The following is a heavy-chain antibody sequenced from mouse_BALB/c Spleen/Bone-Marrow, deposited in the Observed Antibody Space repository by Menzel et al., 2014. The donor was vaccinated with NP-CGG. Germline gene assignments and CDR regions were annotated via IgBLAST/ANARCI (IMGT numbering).Heavy chain of an antibody. Sequence: ESGPSLVKPSQTLSLTCSVTGDSIXSGYWNWIRKFPGNKLESMGYITYSGNTYYNPSLISRISITRDTSKNQYYLQLNSVTTEDTATYYCTRDYYGPWGQGTTLTVSS. V-gene: IGHV3-8*02. CDR2: ITYSGNT. D-gene: IGHD1-2*01. CDR1: GDSIXSGY. CDR3: TRDYYGP. J-gene: IGHJ2*01.